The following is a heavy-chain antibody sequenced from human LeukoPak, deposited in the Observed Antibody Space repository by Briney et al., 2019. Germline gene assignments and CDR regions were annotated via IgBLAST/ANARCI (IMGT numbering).Heavy chain of an antibody. D-gene: IGHD6-13*01. Sequence: GGSLRLSCAASGFTFNSYSMNWVRQAPGKGLEWVSFISSSGNYIYYADSVKGRFTISRDNAKNSLYLQMNSLRGEDTAVYYCARDGRSSWYRLLEAYYYYMDVRGKGTTVTVAS. V-gene: IGHV3-21*01. CDR1: GFTFNSYS. J-gene: IGHJ6*03. CDR2: ISSSGNYI. CDR3: ARDGRSSWYRLLEAYYYYMDV.